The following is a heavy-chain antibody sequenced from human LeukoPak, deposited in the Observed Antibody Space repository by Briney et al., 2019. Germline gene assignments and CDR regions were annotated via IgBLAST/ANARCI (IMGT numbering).Heavy chain of an antibody. Sequence: AGGSDRLSCAASGFTFSSYEMNWARQAPGKGLEGDSYISGGGTTIYLADSVKGRSTISRDNAKNSLYLQMNSLRAEDTAVYYCAREGWGVSVAYAFDIWGESTVDPVSS. CDR3: AREGWGVSVAYAFDI. V-gene: IGHV3-48*03. CDR2: ISGGGTTI. J-gene: IGHJ3*02. D-gene: IGHD3-16*01. CDR1: GFTFSSYE.